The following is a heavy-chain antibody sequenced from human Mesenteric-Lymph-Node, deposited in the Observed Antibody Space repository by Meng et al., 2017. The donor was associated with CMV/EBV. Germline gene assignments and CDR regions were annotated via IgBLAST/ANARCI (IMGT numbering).Heavy chain of an antibody. CDR1: GGSIRSSSYY. D-gene: IGHD4-23*01. Sequence: SETLSLTCTVSGGSIRSSSYYWGWIRQPPGKGLEWIGNIYYSGSTYYNPSLKSRVTITVDTSKNQFSLKMSSVTAADTAVYYCERHGGNPDWFDPWGQGTLVTVSS. V-gene: IGHV4-39*01. CDR2: IYYSGST. CDR3: ERHGGNPDWFDP. J-gene: IGHJ5*02.